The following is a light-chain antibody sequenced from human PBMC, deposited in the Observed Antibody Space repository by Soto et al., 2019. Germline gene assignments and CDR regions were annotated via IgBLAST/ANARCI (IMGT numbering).Light chain of an antibody. J-gene: IGLJ2*01. V-gene: IGLV2-14*01. CDR2: EVT. CDR1: RTDIGGYNY. CDR3: SSYTSSAVV. Sequence: QSALTQPASVSGSLGQSITISCTGTRTDIGGYNYVSWYQQYPGKAPKLVICEVTSRPSGISDRFSGSKSGNTASLTISGLQAEDEADYYCSSYTSSAVVFGGGTKLTVL.